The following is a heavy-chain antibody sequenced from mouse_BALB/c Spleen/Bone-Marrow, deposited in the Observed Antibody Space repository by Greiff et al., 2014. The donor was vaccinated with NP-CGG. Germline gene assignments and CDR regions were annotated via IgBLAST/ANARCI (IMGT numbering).Heavy chain of an antibody. CDR2: IDPANGNT. CDR1: GFNIKDTY. D-gene: IGHD2-4*01. V-gene: IGHV14-3*02. J-gene: IGHJ3*01. CDR3: ARITT. Sequence: EVMVVESGAELVKPGASVKLSCTASGFNIKDTYMHWVKQRPEQGLEWIGRIDPANGNTKYDPKFQGKATITADTSSNTAYLQLSSLTSEDTAVYYCARITTWGQGTLVTVSA.